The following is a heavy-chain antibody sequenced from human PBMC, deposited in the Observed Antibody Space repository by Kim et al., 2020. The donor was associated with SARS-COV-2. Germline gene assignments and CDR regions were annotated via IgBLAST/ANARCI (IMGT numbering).Heavy chain of an antibody. D-gene: IGHD3-10*01. CDR3: ARPPRGLYYYFDF. CDR1: GGSISSSDYY. CDR2: IYYNGDT. J-gene: IGHJ4*02. V-gene: IGHV4-39*01. Sequence: SETLSLTCTVSGGSISSSDYYWGWIRQPPGKGLEWIGNIYYNGDTYYNPSLKRRVTISIDTSKNQFSLRLSSVTAADTAVYYCARPPRGLYYYFDFWGQGTLVTVSS.